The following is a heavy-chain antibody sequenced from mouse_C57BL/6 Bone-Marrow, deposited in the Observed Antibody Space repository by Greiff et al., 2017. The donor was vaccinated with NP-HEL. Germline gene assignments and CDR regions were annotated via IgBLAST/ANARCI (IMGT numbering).Heavy chain of an antibody. J-gene: IGHJ2*01. CDR1: GYTFTSYW. Sequence: QVHVKQPGAELVRPGSSVKLSCKASGYTFTSYWMDWVKQRPGQGLEWIGNIYPSDSETHYNQKFKDKATLTVDKSSSTAYMQLSSLTSEDSAVYYCARRWLLRFDYWGQGTTLTVSS. D-gene: IGHD2-3*01. V-gene: IGHV1-61*01. CDR2: IYPSDSET. CDR3: ARRWLLRFDY.